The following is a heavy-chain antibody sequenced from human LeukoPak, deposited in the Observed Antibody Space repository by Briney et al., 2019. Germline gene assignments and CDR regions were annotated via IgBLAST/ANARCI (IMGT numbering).Heavy chain of an antibody. D-gene: IGHD5-24*01. CDR2: IKSKTDGGTT. V-gene: IGHV3-15*07. CDR1: GFTFSNAW. Sequence: PGRSLRLSCAASGFTFSNAWMNWVRQAPGKGLEWVGRIKSKTDGGTTDYAAPVKGRFTISRDDSKNKLYLQMNSLRTEDTAVYYCTTDIGQLGPKYDAFDIWGQGTMVTVSS. J-gene: IGHJ3*02. CDR3: TTDIGQLGPKYDAFDI.